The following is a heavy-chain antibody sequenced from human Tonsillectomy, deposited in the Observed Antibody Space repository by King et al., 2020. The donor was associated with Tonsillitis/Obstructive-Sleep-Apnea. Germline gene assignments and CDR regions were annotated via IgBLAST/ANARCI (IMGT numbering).Heavy chain of an antibody. D-gene: IGHD3-10*01. CDR2: IYYSGST. J-gene: IGHJ6*03. V-gene: IGHV4-31*03. CDR3: AGVTRDGSGSSPYYYYYYMDV. Sequence: VQLQESGPGLVKPSQTLSLTCTVSGGSISSGGYYWSWIRQHPGKGLEWIGYIYYSGSTYYNPSLKSRVTISVDTSKNQFSLKLSSVTAADTAVYYCAGVTRDGSGSSPYYYYYYMDVWGKGTPVTVSS. CDR1: GGSISSGGYY.